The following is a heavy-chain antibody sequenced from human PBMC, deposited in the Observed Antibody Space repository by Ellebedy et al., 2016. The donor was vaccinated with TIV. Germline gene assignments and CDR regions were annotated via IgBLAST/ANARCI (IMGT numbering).Heavy chain of an antibody. CDR3: ARGLWFGGALGYMDV. D-gene: IGHD3-10*01. CDR1: GFTFSSYS. V-gene: IGHV3-48*04. CDR2: ISSSSSTI. Sequence: GGSLRLSCAASGFTFSSYSMNWVRQAPGKGLEWVSYISSSSSTIYYADSVKGRFTISRDNAKNSLYLQMNSLRAEDTAVYYCARGLWFGGALGYMDVWGKGTTVTVSS. J-gene: IGHJ6*03.